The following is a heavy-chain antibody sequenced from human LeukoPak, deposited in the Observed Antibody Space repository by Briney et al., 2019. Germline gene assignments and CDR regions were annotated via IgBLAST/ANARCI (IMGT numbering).Heavy chain of an antibody. CDR2: ISAYNGNT. D-gene: IGHD3-10*01. Sequence: GASVKVSCKASGYTFTSYGISWVRQAPGQGLEWMGWISAYNGNTNYAQKLQGRVTMTTDTSTSTAYMELRSLRSDDTAVYYCVRDSYYGSGSPPYYYYYYMDVWGKGTTVTVSS. J-gene: IGHJ6*03. CDR3: VRDSYYGSGSPPYYYYYYMDV. CDR1: GYTFTSYG. V-gene: IGHV1-18*01.